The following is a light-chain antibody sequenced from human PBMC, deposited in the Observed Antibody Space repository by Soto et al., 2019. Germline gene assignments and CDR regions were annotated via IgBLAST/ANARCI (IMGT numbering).Light chain of an antibody. V-gene: IGKV3-15*01. CDR2: GAS. CDR3: QQYNNWPPGT. Sequence: EIVMMQSPATLSVSPGERATLSCRASQSVSSNLAWYQQKPGQAPRLLIYGASTRATGIPARFSGSGSGTEFTLTISSLQSEDFAVYYCQQYNNWPPGTFCQGTKVEIK. J-gene: IGKJ1*01. CDR1: QSVSSN.